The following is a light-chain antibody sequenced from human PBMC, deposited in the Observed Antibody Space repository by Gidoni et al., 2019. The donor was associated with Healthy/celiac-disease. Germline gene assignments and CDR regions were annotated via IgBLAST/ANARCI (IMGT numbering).Light chain of an antibody. V-gene: IGLV1-44*01. CDR2: SNN. J-gene: IGLJ1*01. Sequence: QSVLTQPPSASGTPGQRVTISCSGSSSNIGSNTVNWYHQLPGTAPKLLIYSNNQRPSGVPDRFSGSKSGTSASLAISGLQSEDEADYYCAAWDDSLNGPLYVFGTGTKVTV. CDR1: SSNIGSNT. CDR3: AAWDDSLNGPLYV.